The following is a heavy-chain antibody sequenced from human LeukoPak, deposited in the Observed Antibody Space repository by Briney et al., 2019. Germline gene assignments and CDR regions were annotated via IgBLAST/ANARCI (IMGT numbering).Heavy chain of an antibody. CDR1: GVSISDYH. D-gene: IGHD2-15*01. CDR3: ARHYLLDDSPTCYGYGMDV. V-gene: IGHV4-59*08. J-gene: IGHJ6*02. Sequence: SETLSLTCSLSGVSISDYHWIWIRQPPPEGLEWMGYFSYSGSTRYNPYLRSRVTISADTSKNQFSLRLNYVTAADTAVYYCARHYLLDDSPTCYGYGMDVWGQGTTVTVSS. CDR2: FSYSGST.